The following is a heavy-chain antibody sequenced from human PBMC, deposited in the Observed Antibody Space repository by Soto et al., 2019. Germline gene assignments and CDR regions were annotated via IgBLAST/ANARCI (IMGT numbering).Heavy chain of an antibody. Sequence: QGHLVQSEAEVKRPGASVKVSCKASGYTFTRYGISWVRQAPGQGLEWMGWISGYNGDTNYAQKFLDRVSNTIDTSTGTASMELRSLTSADTAIYYCAKNGQPPYYYYVLDVWGQGTKVTVSS. J-gene: IGHJ6*02. V-gene: IGHV1-18*01. CDR2: ISGYNGDT. D-gene: IGHD2-8*01. CDR3: AKNGQPPYYYYVLDV. CDR1: GYTFTRYG.